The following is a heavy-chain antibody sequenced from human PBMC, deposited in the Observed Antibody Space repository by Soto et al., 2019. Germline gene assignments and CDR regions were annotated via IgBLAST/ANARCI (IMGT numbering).Heavy chain of an antibody. CDR1: GFTFSSYG. Sequence: GGSLRLSCAASGFTFSSYGMHWVSQAPGKGLEWVAVIWYDGSNKYYADSVKGRFTISRDNSKNTLYLQMNSLRAEDSTFYYFARSRRSSFAFDIWGQGTIVTVSS. D-gene: IGHD6-6*01. CDR2: IWYDGSNK. V-gene: IGHV3-33*01. J-gene: IGHJ3*02. CDR3: ARSRRSSFAFDI.